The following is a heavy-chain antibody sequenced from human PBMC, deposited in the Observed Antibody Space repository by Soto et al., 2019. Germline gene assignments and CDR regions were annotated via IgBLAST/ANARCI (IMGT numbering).Heavy chain of an antibody. CDR2: IYYSGST. J-gene: IGHJ6*02. CDR3: SRDVFLASGMDV. CDR1: GCSISSYY. V-gene: IGHV4-59*01. Sequence: SETLSLTCTVSGCSISSYYWSWIRQPPGKGLEWIGYIYYSGSTNYNPSLKSRVTISVDTSKNQFSLKLSSVTAADTAVYYCSRDVFLASGMDVWCQGPTVTVSS.